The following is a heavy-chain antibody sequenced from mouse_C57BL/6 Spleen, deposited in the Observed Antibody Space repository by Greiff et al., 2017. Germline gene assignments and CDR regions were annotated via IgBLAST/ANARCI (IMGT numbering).Heavy chain of an antibody. V-gene: IGHV1-22*01. CDR1: GYTFTDYN. CDR2: INPNNGGT. Sequence: VQLQQSGPELVKPGASVKMSCKASGYTFTDYNMHWVKQSHGKSLEWIGYINPNNGGTSYNQKFKGKATLTVNKSSSTAYMELRSLTSEDSAVYYCARDYDYDVGAMDYWGQGTSVTVSS. J-gene: IGHJ4*01. CDR3: ARDYDYDVGAMDY. D-gene: IGHD2-4*01.